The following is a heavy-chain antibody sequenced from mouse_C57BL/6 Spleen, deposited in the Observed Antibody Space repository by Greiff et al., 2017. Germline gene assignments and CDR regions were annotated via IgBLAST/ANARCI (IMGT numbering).Heavy chain of an antibody. V-gene: IGHV1-64*01. J-gene: IGHJ4*01. CDR1: GYTFTSYW. D-gene: IGHD2-4*01. CDR2: IHPNSGST. Sequence: VQLQQPGAELVKPGASVKLSCKASGYTFTSYWMHWVKQRPGQGLEWTGMIHPNSGSTNYNEKFKSKATLTVDKSSSTAYMQLSSLTSEDSAVYYCARGGLSRGAMDYWGQGTSVTVSS. CDR3: ARGGLSRGAMDY.